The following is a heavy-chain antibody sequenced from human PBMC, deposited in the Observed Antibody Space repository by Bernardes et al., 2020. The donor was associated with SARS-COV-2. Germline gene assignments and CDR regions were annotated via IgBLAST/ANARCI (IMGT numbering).Heavy chain of an antibody. D-gene: IGHD3-10*01. CDR3: ARRGSGGWFDP. Sequence: SETLSLTCTVSGGSISSSSYYWGWIRQPPGKGLEWIGSIYYSGSTYYNPSLKSRVTISVDTSKNQFSLKLSSVTAADTAVFFCARRGSGGWFDPWGQGTLVTVSS. J-gene: IGHJ5*02. V-gene: IGHV4-39*01. CDR2: IYYSGST. CDR1: GGSISSSSYY.